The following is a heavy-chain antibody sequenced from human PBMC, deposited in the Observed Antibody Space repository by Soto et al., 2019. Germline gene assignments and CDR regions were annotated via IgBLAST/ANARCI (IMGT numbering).Heavy chain of an antibody. CDR1: GGSFSGYY. CDR2: INHSGST. D-gene: IGHD2-15*01. Sequence: QVQLQQWGAGLLKPSETLSLTCAVYGGSFSGYYWSWIRQPRGKGLEWIGEINHSGSTNYNPSLKSRVTISVDTSKNQFSLKLSSVTAADTAVYYCARGRGCSGGSCYQGAHFDYWGQGTLVTVSS. J-gene: IGHJ4*02. V-gene: IGHV4-34*01. CDR3: ARGRGCSGGSCYQGAHFDY.